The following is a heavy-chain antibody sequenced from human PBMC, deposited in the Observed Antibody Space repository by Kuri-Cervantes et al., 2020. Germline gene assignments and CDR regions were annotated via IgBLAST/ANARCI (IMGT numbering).Heavy chain of an antibody. CDR3: ARGAIRITMVRGVPGSWYFDL. CDR1: GGSISSYY. J-gene: IGHJ2*01. V-gene: IGHV4-39*07. Sequence: GSLRLSCTVSGGSISSYYWGWIRQPPGKGLEWIGSIYYSGSTYYNPSLKSRVTISVDTSKNQFSLKLSSVTAADTAVYYCARGAIRITMVRGVPGSWYFDLWGRGTLVTVSS. CDR2: IYYSGST. D-gene: IGHD3-10*01.